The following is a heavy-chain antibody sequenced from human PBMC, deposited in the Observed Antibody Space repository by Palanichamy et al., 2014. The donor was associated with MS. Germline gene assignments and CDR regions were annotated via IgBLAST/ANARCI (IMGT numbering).Heavy chain of an antibody. CDR2: IYYSGST. CDR1: GGSVSSGSHY. J-gene: IGHJ4*02. Sequence: QLQLQESDPGLVKPSETLSFTCTVSGGSVSSGSHYWGWIRQPPGKGLEWIASIYYSGSTYYSPSLKSRVTISVDTSKNQLSLRLNSVTAADTAVYYCARSRFTIFGPAYWGQGTLVTVSS. CDR3: ARSRFTIFGPAY. V-gene: IGHV4-39*01. D-gene: IGHD3-3*01.